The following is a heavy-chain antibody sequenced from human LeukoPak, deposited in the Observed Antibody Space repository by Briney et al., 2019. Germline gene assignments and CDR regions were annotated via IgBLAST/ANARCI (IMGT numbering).Heavy chain of an antibody. D-gene: IGHD2-21*02. Sequence: GGSLRPSCAASGFTFSSYGMHWVRQAPGKGLEWVAVIWYDGSNKYYADSVKGRFTISRDNSKNTLYLQMNSLRAEDTAVYYCARAPGAYCGGDCYSGFDYWGQGTLVTVSS. CDR1: GFTFSSYG. CDR3: ARAPGAYCGGDCYSGFDY. CDR2: IWYDGSNK. V-gene: IGHV3-33*01. J-gene: IGHJ4*02.